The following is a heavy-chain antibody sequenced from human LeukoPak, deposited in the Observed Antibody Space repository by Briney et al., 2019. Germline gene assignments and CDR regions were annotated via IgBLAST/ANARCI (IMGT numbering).Heavy chain of an antibody. CDR2: IIPIFGTA. J-gene: IGHJ5*02. V-gene: IGHV1-69*01. D-gene: IGHD3-22*01. Sequence: GASVKVSCKASGGTFSSYAISWVRQAPGQGLEWMGGIIPIFGTANYAQKFQGRVTITADESTSTAYMELSSLRSEDTAVYYCARDRRYYYDSSSQYNWFDPWGQGTLVTVSS. CDR3: ARDRRYYYDSSSQYNWFDP. CDR1: GGTFSSYA.